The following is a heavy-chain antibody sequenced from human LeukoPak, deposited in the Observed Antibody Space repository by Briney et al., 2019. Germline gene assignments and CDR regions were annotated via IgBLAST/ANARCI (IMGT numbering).Heavy chain of an antibody. Sequence: GGSLRLSCAASGFTFSSYAMSWVRQAPGKGLEWVSAISGGGDATYYADSVKGRFTISRDISKNTLYLQMNSLRADDTAVYYCAKDPYYDISIGYPDVWGQGTTVTVSS. CDR3: AKDPYYDISIGYPDV. CDR1: GFTFSSYA. V-gene: IGHV3-23*01. CDR2: ISGGGDAT. D-gene: IGHD3-9*01. J-gene: IGHJ6*02.